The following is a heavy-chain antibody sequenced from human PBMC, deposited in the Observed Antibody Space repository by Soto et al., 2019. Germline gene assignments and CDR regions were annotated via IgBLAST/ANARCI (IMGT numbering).Heavy chain of an antibody. J-gene: IGHJ4*02. CDR2: ISYDGSNK. D-gene: IGHD1-26*01. CDR3: ARMMGSGSYYRAPDY. Sequence: GGSLRLSCAASGFTFSSYAMHWVRQAPGKGLEWVAVISYDGSNKYYADSVKGRFTISRDNSKNTLYLQMNSLRAEDTAGYYCARMMGSGSYYRAPDYWGQGTLVTVSS. CDR1: GFTFSSYA. V-gene: IGHV3-30-3*01.